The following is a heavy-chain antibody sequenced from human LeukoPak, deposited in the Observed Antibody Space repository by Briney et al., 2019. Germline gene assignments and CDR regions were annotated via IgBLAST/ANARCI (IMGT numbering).Heavy chain of an antibody. CDR3: AKDGGLWVSAHWGDS. V-gene: IGHV3-23*01. Sequence: HTGGSLRLSCAASGFTFSNYAMSWVRQVPGKGLEWVSGITSNTASTYYADSVKGRFSISRDNSKNTLFLQMNSLRAEDTAVYYCAKDGGLWVSAHWGDSWGRGTLVTVSS. D-gene: IGHD7-27*01. J-gene: IGHJ4*02. CDR1: GFTFSNYA. CDR2: ITSNTAST.